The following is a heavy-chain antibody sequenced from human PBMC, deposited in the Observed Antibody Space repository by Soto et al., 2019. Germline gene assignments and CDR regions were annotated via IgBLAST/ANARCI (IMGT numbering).Heavy chain of an antibody. D-gene: IGHD3-3*01. J-gene: IGHJ6*02. Sequence: SVKVSCKASGFTFTSSAVQWVRQARGQRLEWIGWIVVGSGNTNYAQKFQERVTITRDMSTSTAYMELSSLRSEDTAVYYCAADTSASGYPYEYYYGMDVWGQGTTVTVSS. CDR2: IVVGSGNT. CDR1: GFTFTSSA. V-gene: IGHV1-58*01. CDR3: AADTSASGYPYEYYYGMDV.